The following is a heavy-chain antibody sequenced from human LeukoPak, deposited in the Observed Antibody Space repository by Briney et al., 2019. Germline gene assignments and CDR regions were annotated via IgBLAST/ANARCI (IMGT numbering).Heavy chain of an antibody. D-gene: IGHD6-25*01. Sequence: LRFKSAASEFCFSTYAMQRVPPGQGHGLKWVTVVSSDGRDKHHADSVQGRFTNSRDISKNTLYLQMNSLRTEDTAVYYCAKDLRRIAAYYFVYWGQGALVTVSS. CDR2: VSSDGRDK. CDR1: EFCFSTYA. J-gene: IGHJ4*02. V-gene: IGHV3-30*18. CDR3: AKDLRRIAAYYFVY.